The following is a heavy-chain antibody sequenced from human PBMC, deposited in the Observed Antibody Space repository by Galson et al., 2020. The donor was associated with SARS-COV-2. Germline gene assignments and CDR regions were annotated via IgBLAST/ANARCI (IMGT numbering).Heavy chain of an antibody. V-gene: IGHV4-34*01. J-gene: IGHJ6*02. CDR1: GGSSSNIY. Sequence: PSETLSLTCAVYGGSSSNIYWTWIRQPPEKGLEWIGEINHTGGTNYNPSLKSRVTISVDTSKNQFSLRVRSVTAADTAVYYCARGLMIGGSFYGMDVWGLGTTVTVSS. CDR2: INHTGGT. D-gene: IGHD3-22*01. CDR3: ARGLMIGGSFYGMDV.